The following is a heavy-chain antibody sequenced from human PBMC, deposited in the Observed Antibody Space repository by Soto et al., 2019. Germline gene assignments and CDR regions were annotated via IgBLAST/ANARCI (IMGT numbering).Heavy chain of an antibody. Sequence: SETLSLTCTVSGGTIRRCYWSWIRQPPGKGLEWIGYIYYSGSTYYNPSLKSRVTISVDTSKNQFSLKLSSVTAADTAVYYCARSIAAARLDGWAQRASVTVSS. CDR2: IYYSGST. J-gene: IGHJ5*02. D-gene: IGHD6-13*01. CDR3: ARSIAAARLDG. CDR1: GGTIRRCY. V-gene: IGHV4-59*06.